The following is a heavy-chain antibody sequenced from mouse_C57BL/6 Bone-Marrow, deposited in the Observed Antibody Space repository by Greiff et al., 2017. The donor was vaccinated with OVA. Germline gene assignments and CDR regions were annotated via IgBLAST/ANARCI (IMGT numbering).Heavy chain of an antibody. D-gene: IGHD2-3*01. CDR2: GQGLEWIG. Sequence: VQVVESGPELARPWASVKISCQAFYTFSRRVHFAIRDTNYWMQWVNQRPGQGLEWIGAIYPGNGDTSYNQKFKGKATLTADKSSSTAYMQLSSLTSEDLAVYYCAVYDGYYESDWYFDVWGTGTTVTVSS. V-gene: IGHV1-87*01. CDR1: YTFSRRVH. CDR3: SEDLAVYYCAVYDGYYESDWYFDV. J-gene: IGHJ1*03.